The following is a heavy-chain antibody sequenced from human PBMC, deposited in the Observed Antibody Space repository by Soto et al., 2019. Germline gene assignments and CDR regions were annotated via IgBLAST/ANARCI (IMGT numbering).Heavy chain of an antibody. J-gene: IGHJ4*02. V-gene: IGHV3-30*03. CDR1: GFTFTSYG. D-gene: IGHD5-18*01. CDR3: VSGRGYGHASVPYS. Sequence: QAHLVESGGGVVQPGRSLRLSCAASGFTFTSYGMHWVRQAPGTRLEWVAVISYDGGLQHYADSVKGRFTISRDNSKSMVLLQMNRRRAEDTAVYYCVSGRGYGHASVPYSWGQGILVSVSS. CDR2: ISYDGGLQ.